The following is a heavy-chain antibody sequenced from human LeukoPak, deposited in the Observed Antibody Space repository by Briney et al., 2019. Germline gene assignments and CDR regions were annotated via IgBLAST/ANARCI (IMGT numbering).Heavy chain of an antibody. D-gene: IGHD5-24*01. CDR1: GGSISSGSFY. CDR3: ARFFSGYNSDAFDI. J-gene: IGHJ3*02. CDR2: IYSSGST. Sequence: NPSQTLSLTCTVSGGSISSGSFYWSWIRQPAGKGLEWIGRIYSSGSTNYNPSLKSRVTMSVDTSKNQFSLKLNSVTAADTAVYYCARFFSGYNSDAFDIWGQGTMVTVSS. V-gene: IGHV4-61*02.